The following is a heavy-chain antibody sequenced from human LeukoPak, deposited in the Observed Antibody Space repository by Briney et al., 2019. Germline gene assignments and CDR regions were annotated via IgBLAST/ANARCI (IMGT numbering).Heavy chain of an antibody. CDR2: ITTSGGNT. V-gene: IGHV3-23*01. J-gene: IGHJ4*02. CDR3: ARASSRGTFFDD. Sequence: PGGSLRLSCAASGFTFSSYSMNWVRQAPGKGVEWVSGITTSGGNTYYVDSVKGRFTISRDNSKNTLYLQLSSLRADDTAVYYCARASSRGTFFDDWGQGTLVTVS. D-gene: IGHD3-10*01. CDR1: GFTFSSYS.